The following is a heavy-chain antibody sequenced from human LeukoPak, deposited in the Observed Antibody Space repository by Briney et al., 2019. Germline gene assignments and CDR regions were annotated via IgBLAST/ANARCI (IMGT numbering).Heavy chain of an antibody. CDR3: ARGVRPRRNYDILTGYLDREYYFDY. J-gene: IGHJ4*02. Sequence: ASVKVSCKASGGTFSSYAISWVRQAPGQGLEWMGWMNPNSGNTGYAQKFQGRVTMTRNTSISTAYMELSSLRSEDTAVYYCARGVRPRRNYDILTGYLDREYYFDYWGQGTLVTVSS. V-gene: IGHV1-8*02. CDR1: GGTFSSYA. CDR2: MNPNSGNT. D-gene: IGHD3-9*01.